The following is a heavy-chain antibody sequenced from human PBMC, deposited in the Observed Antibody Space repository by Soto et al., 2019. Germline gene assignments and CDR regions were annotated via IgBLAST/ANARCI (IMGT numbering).Heavy chain of an antibody. CDR3: ARGVTTFDY. D-gene: IGHD4-17*01. J-gene: IGHJ4*02. CDR2: IYYSGST. Sequence: QLQLQESGPGLVKPSETLSLTCTVSGGSISSSSYYWGWIRQPPGKGLEWIGSIYYSGSTYYNPSRQSRVTIAVDTSKNQFSLKLGSVTAADPAVYYCARGVTTFDYWGQGTLVTVSS. CDR1: GGSISSSSYY. V-gene: IGHV4-39*01.